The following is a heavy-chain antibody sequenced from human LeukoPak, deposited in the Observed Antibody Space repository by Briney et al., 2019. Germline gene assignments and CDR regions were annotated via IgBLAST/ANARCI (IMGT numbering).Heavy chain of an antibody. Sequence: SETLSLTCAVYGGSFSGYYWSWIRQPPGKGLEWIGEINHSGSTNYNPSLKSRVTISVDTSKNQFSLKLSSVTAADTAVYYCARGSRRIIMIVVVIPKAPYFDYWGQGTLVTVSS. V-gene: IGHV4-34*01. CDR1: GGSFSGYY. D-gene: IGHD3-22*01. CDR3: ARGSRRIIMIVVVIPKAPYFDY. CDR2: INHSGST. J-gene: IGHJ4*02.